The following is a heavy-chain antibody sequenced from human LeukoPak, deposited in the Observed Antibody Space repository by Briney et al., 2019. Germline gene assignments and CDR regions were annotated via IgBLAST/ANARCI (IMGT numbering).Heavy chain of an antibody. J-gene: IGHJ5*02. D-gene: IGHD2-2*02. CDR1: GYTFTSYY. CDR2: INPSGGST. CDR3: ARDLNIVVVPAAILGGWFDP. Sequence: ASVKVSCKASGYTFTSYYMHWVRQAPGQGLEWMGIINPSGGSTSYAQKFQGRVTMTRDMSTSTVYMELSSLRSEDTAVYYCARDLNIVVVPAAILGGWFDPWGQGTLVTVSS. V-gene: IGHV1-46*01.